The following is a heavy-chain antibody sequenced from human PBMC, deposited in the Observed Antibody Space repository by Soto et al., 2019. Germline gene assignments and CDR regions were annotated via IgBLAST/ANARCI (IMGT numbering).Heavy chain of an antibody. J-gene: IGHJ6*02. V-gene: IGHV1-18*01. CDR2: ISAYNGNT. D-gene: IGHD6-13*01. CDR3: ARGWAAAPPNGMDV. CDR1: GCTFTSYG. Sequence: ASVKVSCKASGCTFTSYGISWVRQAPGQGLEWMGWISAYNGNTNYAQKFQGRVTITRDTSASTAYMELSSLRSEDTAVYYCARGWAAAPPNGMDVWGQGTTVTVSS.